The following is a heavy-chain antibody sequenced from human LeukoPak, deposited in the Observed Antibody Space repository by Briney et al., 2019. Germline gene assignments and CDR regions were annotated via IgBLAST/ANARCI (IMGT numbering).Heavy chain of an antibody. CDR3: ARDRPIYYDYVWGSYT. Sequence: ASVKVSCKASGYSFTVCYMHWVRPAPGQGLEWMGRINPNSGGTNYAQKFLGRVTMTRDTSISTAYMELSRLRSDDTAVYYCARDRPIYYDYVWGSYTWGQGTLVTVSS. J-gene: IGHJ4*02. CDR1: GYSFTVCY. V-gene: IGHV1-2*06. CDR2: INPNSGGT. D-gene: IGHD3-16*01.